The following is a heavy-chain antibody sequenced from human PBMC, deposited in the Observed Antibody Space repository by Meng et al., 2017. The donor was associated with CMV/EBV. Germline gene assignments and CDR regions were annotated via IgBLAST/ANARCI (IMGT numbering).Heavy chain of an antibody. J-gene: IGHJ4*02. Sequence: HVQFVQSGAAVKKPGSAVKVSCKTSGGTFRSDAVSWVRQAPGQGLEWMGGLIPMSDAPYYAQKFQDRVTITADESTSTHYMDLSGLRSEDTAVYYCASESGRGFTPDYWGQGTLVTVSS. V-gene: IGHV1-69*01. CDR2: LIPMSDAP. CDR3: ASESGRGFTPDY. CDR1: GGTFRSDA. D-gene: IGHD3-10*01.